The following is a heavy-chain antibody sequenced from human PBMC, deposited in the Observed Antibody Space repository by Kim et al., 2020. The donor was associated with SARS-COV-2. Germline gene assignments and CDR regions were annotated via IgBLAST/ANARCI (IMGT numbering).Heavy chain of an antibody. J-gene: IGHJ4*02. V-gene: IGHV4-34*01. Sequence: SETLSLTCAVYGGSFSGYYWNWIRQPPGKGLEWIGEIKHSGSTNYNPSLKSRVTIPVDTSKNQFSLKLSSVTAADTAVYYCARGRGDYWGQGTLVTVSS. CDR1: GGSFSGYY. CDR2: IKHSGST. CDR3: ARGRGDY. D-gene: IGHD3-10*01.